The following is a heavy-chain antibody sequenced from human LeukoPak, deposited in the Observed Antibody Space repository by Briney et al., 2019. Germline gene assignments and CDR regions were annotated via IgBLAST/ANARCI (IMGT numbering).Heavy chain of an antibody. D-gene: IGHD3-22*01. J-gene: IGHJ4*02. CDR3: ARDRGGLYYYDSSGYYYGDY. CDR1: GYTFTSYG. V-gene: IGHV1-18*01. CDR2: ISACNGNT. Sequence: ASVKVSCKASGYTFTSYGISWVRQAPGQGLEWMGWISACNGNTNYAQKLQGRVTMTTDTSTSTAYMELRSLRSDDTAVYYCARDRGGLYYYDSSGYYYGDYWGQGTLVTVSS.